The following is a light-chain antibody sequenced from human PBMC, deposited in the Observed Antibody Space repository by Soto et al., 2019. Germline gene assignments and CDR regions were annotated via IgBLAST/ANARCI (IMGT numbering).Light chain of an antibody. CDR2: VAS. CDR1: QSVGSD. CDR3: QQYNNWPPYT. J-gene: IGKJ2*01. Sequence: EIVMTQSPATLSVSPGERATLSCRARQSVGSDLAWYQQRPGQAPRLVIFVASTRAAGIPARFSGSGSGTEFTLTISSLQSEDLAVYYCQQYNNWPPYTFGQGTKLEIK. V-gene: IGKV3-15*01.